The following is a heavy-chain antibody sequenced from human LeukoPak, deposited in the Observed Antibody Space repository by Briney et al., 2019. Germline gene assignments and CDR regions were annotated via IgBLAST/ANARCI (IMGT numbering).Heavy chain of an antibody. D-gene: IGHD3-3*01. CDR1: GYTFTSYD. CDR2: ISAYNGNT. Sequence: ASVKVSCNASGYTFTSYDINWVRQATGQGLEWMGWISAYNGNTNYAQKLQGRVTMTTDTSTSTAYMELRSLRSDDTAVYYCASGLGDFWSGYYTGDHFDYWGQGTLVTVSS. J-gene: IGHJ4*02. V-gene: IGHV1-18*01. CDR3: ASGLGDFWSGYYTGDHFDY.